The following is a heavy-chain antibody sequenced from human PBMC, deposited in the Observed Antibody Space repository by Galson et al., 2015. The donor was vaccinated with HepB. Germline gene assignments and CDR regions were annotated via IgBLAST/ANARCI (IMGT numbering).Heavy chain of an antibody. Sequence: SLRLSCAASGFTFTNAWMSWVRQAPGKGLEWVGRIETKTDGGTTDYAAPVKGRFTISRDDSKNTLYLQMNSLKTEDTAVYYCTTVYIVPTNCWGQGTLVTVSS. CDR1: GFTFTNAW. D-gene: IGHD5-12*01. CDR3: TTVYIVPTNC. V-gene: IGHV3-15*04. CDR2: IETKTDGGTT. J-gene: IGHJ4*02.